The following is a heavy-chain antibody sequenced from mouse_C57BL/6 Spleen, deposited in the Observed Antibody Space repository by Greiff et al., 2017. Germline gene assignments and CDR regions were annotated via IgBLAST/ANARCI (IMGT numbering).Heavy chain of an antibody. CDR3: ARAYDGYLSYFDV. D-gene: IGHD2-3*01. CDR2: ISYDGSN. Sequence: EVKLMESGPGLVKPSQSLSLTCSVTGYSITSGYYWNWIRQFPGNKLEWMGYISYDGSNNYNPSLKNRISITRDTSKNQFFLKLNSVTTEDTATYYCARAYDGYLSYFDVWGTGTTVTVSS. CDR1: GYSITSGYY. V-gene: IGHV3-6*01. J-gene: IGHJ1*03.